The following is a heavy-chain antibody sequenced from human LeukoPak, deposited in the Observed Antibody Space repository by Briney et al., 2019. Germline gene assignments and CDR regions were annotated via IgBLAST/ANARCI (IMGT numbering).Heavy chain of an antibody. CDR1: GFTFSSYE. Sequence: GGSLRLSCAASGFTFSSYEMNWVRQAPGKGLECVSYISSSGSTIYYADSVKGRFTISRDNAKNSLYLQMNSLRAEDTAVYYCARDSDCFDYWGQGTLVTVSS. V-gene: IGHV3-48*03. CDR2: ISSSGSTI. D-gene: IGHD2-15*01. CDR3: ARDSDCFDY. J-gene: IGHJ4*02.